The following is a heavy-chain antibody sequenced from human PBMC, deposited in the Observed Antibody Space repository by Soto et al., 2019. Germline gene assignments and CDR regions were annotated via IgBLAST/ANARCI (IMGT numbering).Heavy chain of an antibody. Sequence: SGTLSLTCAVQGGFVSSGSYSWSWIRQPPGKGLEWIGDMSHSGGTPFNPSLKSRVTISVDTSKNQFSLKMSSVTAADTALYYCARVERGTATTVVDAFDFWGPGIMVTVSS. D-gene: IGHD1-1*01. J-gene: IGHJ3*01. CDR3: ARVERGTATTVVDAFDF. CDR2: MSHSGGT. CDR1: GGFVSSGSYS. V-gene: IGHV4-61*01.